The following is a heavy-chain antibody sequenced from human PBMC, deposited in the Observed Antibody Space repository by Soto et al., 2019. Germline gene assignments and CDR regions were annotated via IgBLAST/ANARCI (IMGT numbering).Heavy chain of an antibody. J-gene: IGHJ4*02. D-gene: IGHD6-19*01. V-gene: IGHV2-5*02. CDR3: AHRPGRGNSSGWYEDY. CDR1: GFSLTTNGVG. CDR2: IYWDDDK. Sequence: SGPTLVNPTQTLTLTCSFSGFSLTTNGVGVGWIRQPPGKALEWLALIYWDDDKRYSPSLKSRLTITKDTSKNQVVLTMTNMDPVDTATYYCAHRPGRGNSSGWYEDYWGQGTLVTVSS.